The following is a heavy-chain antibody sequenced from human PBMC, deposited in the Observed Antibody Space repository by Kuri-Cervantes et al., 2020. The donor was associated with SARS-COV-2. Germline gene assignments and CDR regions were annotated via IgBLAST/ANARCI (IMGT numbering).Heavy chain of an antibody. CDR1: GYSISSGYY. V-gene: IGHV4-38-2*01. CDR3: ARFTEYSSSLLDY. Sequence: SETLSLTCAVSGYSISSGYYWGWSRQPPGRGLEWIVSIYHSGSTYYNPSLKSRVTISVDTSKNQFSLKLSSVTAADTAVYYCARFTEYSSSLLDYWGQGTLVTVSS. J-gene: IGHJ4*02. CDR2: IYHSGST. D-gene: IGHD6-6*01.